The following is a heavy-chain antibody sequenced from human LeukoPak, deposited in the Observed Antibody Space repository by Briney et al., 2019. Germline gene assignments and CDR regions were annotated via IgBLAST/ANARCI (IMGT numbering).Heavy chain of an antibody. D-gene: IGHD1-26*01. CDR2: ISSSTSYL. CDR1: GFTFSSYS. CDR3: ARDAPSGSYYKALAI. Sequence: PGGSLRLSCAASGFTFSSYSMNWVRQAPGKGLEWVSCISSSTSYLYYADSVKGRFTISRDNAKNSLDLQMNSLRAEDTAVYYCARDAPSGSYYKALAIWGQGTMVTVSS. J-gene: IGHJ3*02. V-gene: IGHV3-21*01.